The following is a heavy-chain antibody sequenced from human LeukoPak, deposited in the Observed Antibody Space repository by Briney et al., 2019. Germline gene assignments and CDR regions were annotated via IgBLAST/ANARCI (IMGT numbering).Heavy chain of an antibody. J-gene: IGHJ4*02. Sequence: PGRSLRLSCAASGFTFDDYAMHWVRQAPGKGLEWVSGISWNSGSIGYADSVKGRFTISRDNAKNSLYLQMNSLRAEDMALHYCAAGKWELPVDYWGQGTLVTVSS. D-gene: IGHD1-26*01. CDR1: GFTFDDYA. CDR3: AAGKWELPVDY. CDR2: ISWNSGSI. V-gene: IGHV3-9*03.